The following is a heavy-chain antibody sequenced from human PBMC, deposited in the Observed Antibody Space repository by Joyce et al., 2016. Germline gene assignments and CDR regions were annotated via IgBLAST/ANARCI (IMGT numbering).Heavy chain of an antibody. CDR2: VYVDDSDA. V-gene: IGHV5-51*01. D-gene: IGHD3-10*01. CDR3: ARMTSLVGGYFTY. Sequence: EVQLVQSAAEVKKPGESLKISCKGSGYSFSNHWIGWVRQMPGKGLEYMGIVYVDDSDARYSPSFQGQVTISADKSTNAAYLQWTSLKASDTAMYYCARMTSLVGGYFTYWGHGTLVTVSS. CDR1: GYSFSNHW. J-gene: IGHJ4*01.